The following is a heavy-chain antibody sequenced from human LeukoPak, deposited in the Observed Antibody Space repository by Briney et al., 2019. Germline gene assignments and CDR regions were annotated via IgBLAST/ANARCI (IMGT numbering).Heavy chain of an antibody. CDR2: IYYSGST. D-gene: IGHD6-19*01. V-gene: IGHV4-59*01. Sequence: SETLSLTCTVSGGFISSYYWSWIRQPPGKGLEWIGYIYYSGSTNYNPSLKSRVTISVDTSKNRFSLKLSSVTAADTAVYYCARGVIAVAGNYGMDVWGQGTMVTVSS. J-gene: IGHJ6*02. CDR3: ARGVIAVAGNYGMDV. CDR1: GGFISSYY.